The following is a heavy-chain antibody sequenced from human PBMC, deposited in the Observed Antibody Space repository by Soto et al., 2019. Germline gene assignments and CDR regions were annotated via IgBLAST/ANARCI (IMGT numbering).Heavy chain of an antibody. D-gene: IGHD6-13*01. Sequence: GGSLRLSCVVSGFTFSSSWMHWVRQGPGKGLVWVSRMNPDGSAINYADSVKGRFTTSRDIAKNMSYLQMNSLRLEDTALYYCARDPDLIEAVGNYFDYWGQGTLVTVSS. CDR3: ARDPDLIEAVGNYFDY. V-gene: IGHV3-74*01. CDR2: MNPDGSAI. CDR1: GFTFSSSW. J-gene: IGHJ4*02.